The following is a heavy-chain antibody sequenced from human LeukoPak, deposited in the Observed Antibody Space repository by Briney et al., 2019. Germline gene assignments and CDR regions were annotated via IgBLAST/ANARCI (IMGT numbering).Heavy chain of an antibody. D-gene: IGHD4/OR15-4a*01. V-gene: IGHV4-39*01. J-gene: IGHJ4*02. CDR1: GRFINSRSDY. CDR3: ARRPGEYGGNDFDY. Sequence: PSETLSLTCTVSGRFINSRSDYWGWIREPPRKGLEGIVSIYYSGSTHYNPSLKSRVTMSIDKSKNQFSLRLSSVTAADTAVYYCARRPGEYGGNDFDYWGQGTLVTVSS. CDR2: IYYSGST.